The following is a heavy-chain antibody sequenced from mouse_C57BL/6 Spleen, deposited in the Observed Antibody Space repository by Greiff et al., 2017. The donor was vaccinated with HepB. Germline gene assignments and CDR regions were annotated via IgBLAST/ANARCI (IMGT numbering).Heavy chain of an antibody. V-gene: IGHV1-82*01. D-gene: IGHD1-1*01. Sequence: QVQLQQSGPELVKPGASVKICCKASGYAFSSSWMNWVKQRPGKGLEWIGRIYPGDGDTNYNGKFKGKATLTADKSSSTAYMQLSSLTSEDSAVYYCAVYYGSSYLDYWGQGTTLTVSS. CDR1: GYAFSSSW. CDR3: AVYYGSSYLDY. J-gene: IGHJ2*01. CDR2: IYPGDGDT.